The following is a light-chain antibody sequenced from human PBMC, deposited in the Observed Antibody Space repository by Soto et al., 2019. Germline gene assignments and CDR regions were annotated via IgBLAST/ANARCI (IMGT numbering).Light chain of an antibody. CDR2: DAS. J-gene: IGKJ1*01. CDR1: QSVSTN. CDR3: QQRSNWPRT. Sequence: MTQSAAALSVSVGERVTLSCRASQSVSTNLAWYQQRPGQAPRLLIHDASNRDTGIPARFSGSGSGTDFTLTISRLEPEDFEVYYCQQRSNWPRTFGQGTKVDIK. V-gene: IGKV3-11*01.